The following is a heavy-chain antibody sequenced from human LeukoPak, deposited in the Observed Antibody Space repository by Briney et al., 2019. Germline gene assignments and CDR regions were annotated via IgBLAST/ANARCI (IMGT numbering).Heavy chain of an antibody. J-gene: IGHJ5*02. D-gene: IGHD3-3*01. CDR3: ARGPPRITIFGVVRGYNWFDP. CDR2: ISAYNGNT. Sequence: GASVKVSCKASGYTFTSYGISWVRQAPGQVLEWMGWISAYNGNTNYAQKLQGRVTMTRNTSISTAYMELSSLRSEDTAVYYCARGPPRITIFGVVRGYNWFDPWGQGTLVTVSS. CDR1: GYTFTSYG. V-gene: IGHV1-18*01.